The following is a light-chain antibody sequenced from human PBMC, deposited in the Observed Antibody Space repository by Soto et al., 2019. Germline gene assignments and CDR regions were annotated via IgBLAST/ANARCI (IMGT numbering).Light chain of an antibody. CDR1: SSDFGAYKY. Sequence: QSVPTQPPSASASPGQSVSISCTGTSSDFGAYKYVSWYQQHPGKAPKLIIYEVNQRPSGVPDRFSGSKSGNTASLTVSGLQAEDEADYYCSSYVASNNLRVFGTGTKVTVL. CDR2: EVN. CDR3: SSYVASNNLRV. J-gene: IGLJ1*01. V-gene: IGLV2-8*01.